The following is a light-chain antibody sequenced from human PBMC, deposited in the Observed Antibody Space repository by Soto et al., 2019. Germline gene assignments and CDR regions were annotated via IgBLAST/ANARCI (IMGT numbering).Light chain of an antibody. J-gene: IGKJ4*01. V-gene: IGKV3-15*01. CDR1: QSLNGN. CDR3: QQYNKWPLT. Sequence: EIVMTQSPATLSVSPGERATLSCRASQSLNGNLAWYQQKPGQGPRLLIYGASTRATGIPARFSGSGSGTDFTLTISSLQSEDFAVYHCQQYNKWPLTFGGGTKVEIK. CDR2: GAS.